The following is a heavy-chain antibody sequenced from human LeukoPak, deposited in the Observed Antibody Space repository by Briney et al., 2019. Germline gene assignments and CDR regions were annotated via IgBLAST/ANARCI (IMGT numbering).Heavy chain of an antibody. V-gene: IGHV1-8*01. J-gene: IGHJ6*02. D-gene: IGHD6-19*01. Sequence: ASVKVSCKASGYTFTSYDINWVRQATGQGLEWMGWMNPNSGNTGYAQKFQGRVTMTRNTSVSTAYMELSSLRSEDTAVYYCARGRHRSSGWYALTYYYYGMDVWGQGTTVTVSS. CDR2: MNPNSGNT. CDR1: GYTFTSYD. CDR3: ARGRHRSSGWYALTYYYYGMDV.